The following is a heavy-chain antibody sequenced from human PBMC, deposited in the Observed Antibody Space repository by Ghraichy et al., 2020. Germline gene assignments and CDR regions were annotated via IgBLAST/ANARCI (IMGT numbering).Heavy chain of an antibody. CDR2: ISSSSSYI. V-gene: IGHV3-21*01. Sequence: GVLRLSCAASGFTFSSYSMNWVRQAPGKGLEWVSSISSSSSYIYYADSVKGRFTISRDNAKNSLYLQMNSLRAEDTAVYYCARDSVGCSSTSCYTGLNDYWGQGTLVTVSS. J-gene: IGHJ4*02. CDR1: GFTFSSYS. D-gene: IGHD2-2*02. CDR3: ARDSVGCSSTSCYTGLNDY.